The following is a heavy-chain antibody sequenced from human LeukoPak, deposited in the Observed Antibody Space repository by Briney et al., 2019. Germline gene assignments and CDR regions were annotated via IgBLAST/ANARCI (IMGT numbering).Heavy chain of an antibody. J-gene: IGHJ3*02. CDR1: AGSSNSGDYY. CDR2: IYSPGTN. Sequence: SQTLSLTCTVSAGSSNSGDYYRSWIRQPAGKGLEWIVRIYSPGTNYNYNPSVKSRVTISIDTSKNQFSLKLTSVTAADTAVYYCARGIGTSYDSSRDAFDIWGQGTMVTVSS. CDR3: ARGIGTSYDSSRDAFDI. V-gene: IGHV4-61*02. D-gene: IGHD3-22*01.